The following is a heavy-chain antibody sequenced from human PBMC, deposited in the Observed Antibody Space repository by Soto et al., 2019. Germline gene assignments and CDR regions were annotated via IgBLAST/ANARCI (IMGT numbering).Heavy chain of an antibody. CDR3: ARDSYSGSYYYYYGMDV. D-gene: IGHD1-26*01. CDR1: GYTFTSYG. Sequence: ASVKVSCKASGYTFTSYGISWVRQAPGQGLEWMGWISAYNGNTNYAQKLQGSVTMTTDTSTSTAYMELRSLRSDDTAVYYCARDSYSGSYYYYYGMDVWGQGTTVTVSS. J-gene: IGHJ6*02. V-gene: IGHV1-18*01. CDR2: ISAYNGNT.